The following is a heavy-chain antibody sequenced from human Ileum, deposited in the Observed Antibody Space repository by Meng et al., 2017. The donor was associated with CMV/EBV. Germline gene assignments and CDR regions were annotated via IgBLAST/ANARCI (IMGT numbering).Heavy chain of an antibody. J-gene: IGHJ4*02. V-gene: IGHV1-18*04. CDR1: GFTFSTYY. Sequence: GESLKISCAASGFTFSTYYMSWVRQAPGQGLEWLGWINSNNGNTKYAQKLQGRVTMTTDTSTSTAYMELRSLRYDDTAIYYCARSRGCTTIDCYGDAVWGQGTLVTVSS. CDR2: INSNNGNT. CDR3: ARSRGCTTIDCYGDAV. D-gene: IGHD2-21*02.